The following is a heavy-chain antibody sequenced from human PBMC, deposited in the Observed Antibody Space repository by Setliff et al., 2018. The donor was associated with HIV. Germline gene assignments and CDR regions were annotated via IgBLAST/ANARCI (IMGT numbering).Heavy chain of an antibody. V-gene: IGHV4-59*12. Sequence: ASETLSLTCTVSGGSISSYYWSWIRQPPGEGLEWIGYIFYSGSTNYNPSLKSRVTISLDTSKNQFSLKLSSVTAADTAVYYCARDSQNYGRETYYYYYYMDVWGKGTTVTVSS. J-gene: IGHJ6*03. CDR3: ARDSQNYGRETYYYYYYMDV. D-gene: IGHD3-10*01. CDR2: IFYSGST. CDR1: GGSISSYY.